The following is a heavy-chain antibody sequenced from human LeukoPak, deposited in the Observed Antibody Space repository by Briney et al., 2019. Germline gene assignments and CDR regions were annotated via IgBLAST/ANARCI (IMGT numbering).Heavy chain of an antibody. V-gene: IGHV3-74*01. D-gene: IGHD1-1*01. Sequence: PGGALRLSCAASEFTFSNYWMHWVRQAPGRGLVWVSRINSDGRTTYYAGSVKGRFTISRDNAKNTLYLQLNSLRAEDTAVYYCARASYYWNDVHASDVWGQGTMVTVSS. CDR2: INSDGRTT. CDR3: ARASYYWNDVHASDV. CDR1: EFTFSNYW. J-gene: IGHJ3*01.